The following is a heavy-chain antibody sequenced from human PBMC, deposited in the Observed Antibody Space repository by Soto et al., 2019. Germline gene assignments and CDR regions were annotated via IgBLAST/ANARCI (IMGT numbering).Heavy chain of an antibody. CDR2: IIPIFGTA. CDR1: GGTFSSYA. V-gene: IGHV1-69*13. J-gene: IGHJ4*02. CDR3: ASSVGYCSSTSCYLDQFDY. D-gene: IGHD2-2*01. Sequence: ASVKVSCKASGGTFSSYAISWVRQAPGQGLEWMGGIIPIFGTANYAQKFQGRVTITADESTSTAYMELSSLRSEDTAVYYCASSVGYCSSTSCYLDQFDYWGQGTLVTVSS.